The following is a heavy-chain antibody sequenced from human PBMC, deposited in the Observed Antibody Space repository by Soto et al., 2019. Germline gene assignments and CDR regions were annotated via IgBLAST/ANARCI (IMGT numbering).Heavy chain of an antibody. D-gene: IGHD1-26*01. CDR1: GYSISSGYY. CDR3: ARGKGRGSGSYNRDDAFDI. J-gene: IGHJ3*02. CDR2: IYHSGST. V-gene: IGHV4-38-2*01. Sequence: TSETLSLTCAVSGYSISSGYYWGWIRQPPGKGLEWIGSIYHSGSTYYNPSLKSRVTISVDTSKNQFSLKLSSVTAADTAVYYCARGKGRGSGSYNRDDAFDIWGQGTMVTVSS.